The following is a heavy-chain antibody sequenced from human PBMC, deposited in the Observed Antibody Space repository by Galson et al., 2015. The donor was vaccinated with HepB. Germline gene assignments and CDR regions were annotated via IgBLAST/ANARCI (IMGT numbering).Heavy chain of an antibody. J-gene: IGHJ4*02. CDR2: ISYDGSNK. CDR1: GFTFSSYG. V-gene: IGHV3-30*18. CDR3: AKDRHSNSWFYFDY. D-gene: IGHD6-13*01. Sequence: SLRLSCAASGFTFSSYGMHWVRQAPGKGLEWVAVISYDGSNKYYADSVKGRFTISRDNSKNTLYLQMNSLTAEDTAVYYCAKDRHSNSWFYFDYWGQGNLVTVSS.